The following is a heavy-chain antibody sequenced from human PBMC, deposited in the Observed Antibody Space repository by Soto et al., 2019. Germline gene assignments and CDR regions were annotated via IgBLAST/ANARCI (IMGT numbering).Heavy chain of an antibody. D-gene: IGHD1-26*01. J-gene: IGHJ4*02. V-gene: IGHV3-74*01. Sequence: HPGGSLGLSCAASGFTFSSDWMYWVRQAPGKGLVWVSRINSDGSSTTYADSVKGRFTISRDNAKNTLYLQMNSLRAEDTAVYYCARALVWSGSYYAFXYWGQGTLVXVSS. CDR1: GFTFSSDW. CDR2: INSDGSST. CDR3: ARALVWSGSYYAFXY.